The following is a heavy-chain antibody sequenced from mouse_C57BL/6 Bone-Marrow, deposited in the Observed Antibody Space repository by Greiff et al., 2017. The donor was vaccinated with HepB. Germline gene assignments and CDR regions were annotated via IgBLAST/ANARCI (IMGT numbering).Heavy chain of an antibody. CDR2: IDPETGGT. CDR3: LITTVVATGYFDY. Sequence: VQLQQSGAELVRPGASVTLSCKASGYTFTDYEMHWVKQTPVHGLEWIGAIDPETGGTAYNQKFKGKAILTADKSSSTAYMELRSLTSEDSAVYYSLITTVVATGYFDYWGQGTTLTVSS. CDR1: GYTFTDYE. J-gene: IGHJ2*01. V-gene: IGHV1-15*01. D-gene: IGHD1-1*01.